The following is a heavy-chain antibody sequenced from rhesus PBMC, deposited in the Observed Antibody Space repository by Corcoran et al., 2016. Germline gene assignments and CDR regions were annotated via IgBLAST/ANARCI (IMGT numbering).Heavy chain of an antibody. CDR3: AKARIAAALDY. V-gene: IGHV3S25*01. J-gene: IGHJ4*01. CDR1: GVTFRSYY. D-gene: IGHD6-25*01. Sequence: EVQLVESGGGLVQPGGSLRLSCAASGVTFRSYYMYWVRHAPGQGLECTSPLNPGGGTPSSADSLNGRFTISRDNSKNSLSLQMNSLRAEDTAVYYCAKARIAAALDYWGQGVLVTVSS. CDR2: LNPGGGTP.